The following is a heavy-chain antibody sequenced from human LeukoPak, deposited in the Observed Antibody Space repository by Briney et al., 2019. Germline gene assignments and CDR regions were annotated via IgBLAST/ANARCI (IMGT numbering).Heavy chain of an antibody. CDR1: GYSFTSYW. V-gene: IGHV5-51*01. Sequence: GESLQISCKGSGYSFTSYWIGWVRQMPGKGLEWMGIIYPGDSDTRYSPSFQGQVTISADKSISTAYLQWSSLKASDTAMYYCARLGSSRIVVVPAATPEYFQHWGQGTLVTVSS. CDR2: IYPGDSDT. D-gene: IGHD2-2*01. CDR3: ARLGSSRIVVVPAATPEYFQH. J-gene: IGHJ1*01.